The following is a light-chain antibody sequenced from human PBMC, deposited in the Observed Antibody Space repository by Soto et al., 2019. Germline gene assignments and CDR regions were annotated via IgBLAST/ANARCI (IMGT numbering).Light chain of an antibody. CDR2: WAS. CDR3: QQYYSTPPT. CDR1: QSVLYSSNNKNY. Sequence: DIVMTQTHASLAVSLGERATINCKSSQSVLYSSNNKNYLAWYQQKPGQPPKLLIYWASTRESGVPDRFSGSGSGTDFTLTISSLQAEDVAVYYCQQYYSTPPTFGGGTKVDIK. J-gene: IGKJ4*01. V-gene: IGKV4-1*01.